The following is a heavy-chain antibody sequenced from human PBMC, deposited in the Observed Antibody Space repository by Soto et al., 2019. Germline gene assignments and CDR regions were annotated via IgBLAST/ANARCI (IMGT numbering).Heavy chain of an antibody. D-gene: IGHD2-15*01. CDR1: GFTFSSYA. Sequence: LSLTCAASGFTFSSYAMSWVRQAPGKGLEWVSAISGSGGSTYYADSVKGRFTISRDNSKNTLYLQMNSLRAEDTAVYYCAKDLEEWWVFDYWGQGTLVTVSS. V-gene: IGHV3-23*01. CDR3: AKDLEEWWVFDY. CDR2: ISGSGGST. J-gene: IGHJ4*02.